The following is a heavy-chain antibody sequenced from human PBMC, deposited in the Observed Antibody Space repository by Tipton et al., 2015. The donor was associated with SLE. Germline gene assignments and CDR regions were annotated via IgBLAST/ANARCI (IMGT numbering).Heavy chain of an antibody. V-gene: IGHV1-46*01. CDR1: GYTFTNNY. CDR3: ARHQSSPSGVLDY. Sequence: QLVQSGAEVKKPGASVKVSCRASGYTFTNNYVHWIRQAPGQGLEWLGLINPGNGKATYAQKVQDRVTMTRDTSTRTLYMELNSLRSEDTAVYYCARHQSSPSGVLDYWGQGTLVSVSS. J-gene: IGHJ4*02. CDR2: INPGNGKA. D-gene: IGHD6-13*01.